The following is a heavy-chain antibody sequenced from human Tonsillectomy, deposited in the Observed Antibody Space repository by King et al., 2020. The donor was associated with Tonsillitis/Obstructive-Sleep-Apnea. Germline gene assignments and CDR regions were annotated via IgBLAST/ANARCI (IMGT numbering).Heavy chain of an antibody. CDR2: VFHRGGS. J-gene: IGHJ6*03. V-gene: IGHV4-59*01. Sequence: QLQESGPGLVTPSETLSLTCSVAGGSITSYYWGWIRQSPGKGLALIGYVFHRGGSNSNPSLKSRVTISLDMSKRQFSLNLSSVTAADTAVYFCARITLGGANYMDVWGKGTTVNVSS. D-gene: IGHD3-16*01. CDR3: ARITLGGANYMDV. CDR1: GGSITSYY.